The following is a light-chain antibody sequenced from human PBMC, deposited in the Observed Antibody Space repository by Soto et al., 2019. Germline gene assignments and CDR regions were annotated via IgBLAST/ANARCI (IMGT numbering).Light chain of an antibody. CDR2: DAS. CDR1: QSLSSF. Sequence: TITPAALSWSPRERITLSWRVCQSLSSFLAWYQQKHGQPPMLFIYDASNTATAIPARFIGSGSSRRYTTSISSLEAADVAVYYCQQHQERPLCTFGQGTLLEIK. J-gene: IGKJ5*01. V-gene: IGKV3-11*02. CDR3: QQHQERPLCT.